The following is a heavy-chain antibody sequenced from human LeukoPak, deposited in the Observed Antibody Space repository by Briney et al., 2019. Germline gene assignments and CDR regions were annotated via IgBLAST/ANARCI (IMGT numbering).Heavy chain of an antibody. D-gene: IGHD1-14*01. V-gene: IGHV1-3*01. CDR1: GYTFTGYA. CDR2: INAGNGNT. J-gene: IGHJ6*02. CDR3: ARDWVLVQGIISPNGMDV. Sequence: GASVKVSCKASGYTFTGYAMHWVRQAPGQRLEWMGWINAGNGNTKYSQKFQGRVTITRDTSASTAYMELSSLRSEDTAVYYCARDWVLVQGIISPNGMDVWGQGTTVTVSS.